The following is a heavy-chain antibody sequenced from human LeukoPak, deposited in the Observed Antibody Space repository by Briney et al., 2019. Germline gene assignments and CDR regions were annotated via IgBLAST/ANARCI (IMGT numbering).Heavy chain of an antibody. Sequence: PGGSLRLSCAASGFTVSSNYMSWVRQAPGKGLEWVSVIYSGGSTYYADSVKGRFTLSRDNSKNTLYLQMNSLRAEDTAVYYCARAYYDILTGYYHFDYWGQGTLVTVSS. J-gene: IGHJ4*02. CDR1: GFTVSSNY. CDR3: ARAYYDILTGYYHFDY. D-gene: IGHD3-9*01. V-gene: IGHV3-53*01. CDR2: IYSGGST.